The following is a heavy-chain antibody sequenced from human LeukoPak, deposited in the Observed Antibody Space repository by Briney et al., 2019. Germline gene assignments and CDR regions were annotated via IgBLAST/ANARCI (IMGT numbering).Heavy chain of an antibody. J-gene: IGHJ4*02. V-gene: IGHV3-20*04. CDR1: GFTFDDYG. CDR2: INWNGGST. Sequence: GGTLRLSCAASGFTFDDYGMSWVCQAPGTGLGWVCGINWNGGSTGYADSVRARFTIPRYNAKNSLYLKMNSLRAEDTAFYYCARGYEAGKGLYSGYDYGIYYFDYWGQGTLVTVSS. CDR3: ARGYEAGKGLYSGYDYGIYYFDY. D-gene: IGHD5-12*01.